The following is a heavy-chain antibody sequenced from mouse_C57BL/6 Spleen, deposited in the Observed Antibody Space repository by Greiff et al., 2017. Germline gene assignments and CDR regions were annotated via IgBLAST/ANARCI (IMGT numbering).Heavy chain of an antibody. Sequence: VQLQESGPELVKPGASVKISCKASGYAFSSSWMNWVKQRPGKGLEWIGRIYPGDGDTNYNGKFKGKATLTADKSSSTAYMQLSSLTSEDSAVYFCAKRGDDYYDSSYFDYWGQGTTLTVSS. CDR3: AKRGDDYYDSSYFDY. CDR1: GYAFSSSW. D-gene: IGHD1-1*01. V-gene: IGHV1-82*01. J-gene: IGHJ2*01. CDR2: IYPGDGDT.